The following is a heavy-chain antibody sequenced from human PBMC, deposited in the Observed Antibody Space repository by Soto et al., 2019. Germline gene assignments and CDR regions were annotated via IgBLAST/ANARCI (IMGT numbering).Heavy chain of an antibody. J-gene: IGHJ6*02. CDR1: GFTFSSYA. CDR3: AKYLKDPYYYGMDV. Sequence: PGGSLRLSCAASGFTFSSYAMSWVRQAPGKGLEWVSAISGSGGSTYYADSVKGRFTISRDNSKNTLYLQMNSLRAEDTAVYYCAKYLKDPYYYGMDVWGQGTTVTVSS. V-gene: IGHV3-23*01. D-gene: IGHD2-15*01. CDR2: ISGSGGST.